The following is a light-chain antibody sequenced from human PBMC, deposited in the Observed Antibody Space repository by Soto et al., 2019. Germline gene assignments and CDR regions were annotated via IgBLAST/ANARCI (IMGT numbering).Light chain of an antibody. J-gene: IGKJ5*01. CDR1: QNIYNY. V-gene: IGKV1-39*01. CDR3: QQGHRTPPT. Sequence: DIQMTQSPSSLSASVGDRVTITCRASQNIYNYLNWYQQKPGKAPNLLVYAASSLRSGVPSRFSGSGSGTDFTLTISSLQPEDFATYYCQQGHRTPPTFGQGTRLEIK. CDR2: AAS.